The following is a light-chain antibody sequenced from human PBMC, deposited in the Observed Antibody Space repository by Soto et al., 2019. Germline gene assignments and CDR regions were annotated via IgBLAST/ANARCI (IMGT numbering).Light chain of an antibody. V-gene: IGKV3-11*01. CDR3: QQYNNWPIT. CDR2: GAS. J-gene: IGKJ5*01. Sequence: VLTQSPATLSLSPGERATLSCRASENSMTAVDCYQQKPGQAPRLLIYGASNRATDIPARFSGSGSGKDFTLTISNLEPEDFAVYYCQQYNNWPITFGQGTRLEIK. CDR1: ENSMTA.